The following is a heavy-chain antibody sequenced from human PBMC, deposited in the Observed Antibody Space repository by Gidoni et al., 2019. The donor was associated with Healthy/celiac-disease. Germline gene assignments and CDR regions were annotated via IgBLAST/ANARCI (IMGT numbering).Heavy chain of an antibody. CDR2: IYYSGST. CDR1: GGSISSYY. V-gene: IGHV4-59*01. CDR3: ARDQYASSGYYYVGWYFDL. Sequence: QVQLQESGPGLVKPSETLALTCTVSGGSISSYYGSWIRQPPGKGLEWIGYIYYSGSTNYNPSLKSGVTISVDTSKNQSSLKLSSVTAADTAVYYCARDQYASSGYYYVGWYFDLWGRGTLVTVSS. D-gene: IGHD3-22*01. J-gene: IGHJ2*01.